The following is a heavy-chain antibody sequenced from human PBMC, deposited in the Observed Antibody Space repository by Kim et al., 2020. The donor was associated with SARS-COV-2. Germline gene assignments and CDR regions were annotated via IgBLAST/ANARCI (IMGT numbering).Heavy chain of an antibody. D-gene: IGHD6-19*01. V-gene: IGHV3-43*01. CDR2: ISWDGGST. CDR1: GFTFDDYT. J-gene: IGHJ4*02. Sequence: GGSLRLSCAASGFTFDDYTMHWVRQAPGKGLEWVSLISWDGGSTYYADSVKGRFTISRDNSKNSLYLQMNSLRTEDTALYYCAKEIAVAGTDRGLGYWGQGTLVTVSS. CDR3: AKEIAVAGTDRGLGY.